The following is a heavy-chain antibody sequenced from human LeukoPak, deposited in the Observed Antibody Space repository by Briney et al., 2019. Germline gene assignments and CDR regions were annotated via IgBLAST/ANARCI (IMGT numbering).Heavy chain of an antibody. V-gene: IGHV1-2*02. CDR2: INPNSGDT. CDR1: GYTFTGYY. Sequence: ASVKVSCKASGYTFTGYYMHWVRQAPGQGLEWMGWINPNSGDTNYAQKFQGRVTMTRDTSISTAYMELSRLRSDDTAVYYCARGRGSYCFDYWGQGTLVTVS. D-gene: IGHD1-26*01. CDR3: ARGRGSYCFDY. J-gene: IGHJ4*02.